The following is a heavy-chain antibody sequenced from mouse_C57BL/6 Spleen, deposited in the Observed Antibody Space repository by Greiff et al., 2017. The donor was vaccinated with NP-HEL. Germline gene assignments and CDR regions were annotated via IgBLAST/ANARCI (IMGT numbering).Heavy chain of an antibody. CDR1: GYTFTSYW. CDR2: INPSNGGT. D-gene: IGHD1-1*01. Sequence: QVQLQQPGTELVKPGASVKLSCKASGYTFTSYWMHWVKQRPGQGLEWIGNINPSNGGTNYNEKFKSKATLTVDKSSSTAYMQLSSPTSEDSAVYYCAREVVATPYFDYWGKGTTLTVSS. J-gene: IGHJ2*01. V-gene: IGHV1-53*01. CDR3: AREVVATPYFDY.